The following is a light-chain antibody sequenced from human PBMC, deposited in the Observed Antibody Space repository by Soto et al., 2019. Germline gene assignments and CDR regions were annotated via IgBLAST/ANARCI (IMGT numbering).Light chain of an antibody. V-gene: IGKV3-11*01. Sequence: EIVLTQSPATLSLSPGERATLSCRASQSVSSYLAWYQQKPGQAPRLLIYDASNRATGIPARFSGSGSGTDFSLTISSLEPEDFAVYYCQQRNHWPPPTTFGPGTKVEIK. CDR2: DAS. CDR3: QQRNHWPPPTT. CDR1: QSVSSY. J-gene: IGKJ3*01.